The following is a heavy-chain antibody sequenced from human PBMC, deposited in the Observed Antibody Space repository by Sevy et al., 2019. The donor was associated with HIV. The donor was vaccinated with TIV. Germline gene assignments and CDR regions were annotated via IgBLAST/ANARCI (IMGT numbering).Heavy chain of an antibody. Sequence: GGSLRLSCAASGFSFSTYWMHWVRQAPGKGLEWVANIKQGESEKYYVASAKGRFTISRDNAKNSVYLQMNSLRPEDTAIYYCARGNSGSIDYWGQGTLVTVSS. J-gene: IGHJ4*02. V-gene: IGHV3-7*04. CDR1: GFSFSTYW. D-gene: IGHD3-22*01. CDR2: IKQGESEK. CDR3: ARGNSGSIDY.